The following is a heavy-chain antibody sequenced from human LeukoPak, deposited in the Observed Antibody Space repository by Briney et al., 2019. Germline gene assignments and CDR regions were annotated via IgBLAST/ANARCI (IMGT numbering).Heavy chain of an antibody. CDR2: IYPGDSET. V-gene: IGHV5-51*01. J-gene: IGHJ6*02. Sequence: GESLKISCQGSGYSFATYWIGWVRQMPGKGLEWMGIIYPGDSETRYSPSFQGQVTISVDKSISTAYLQWRSLKASDTAMYFCARRGIPMAGTSTIYDSYGLDVWGQGTTVTVSS. CDR3: ARRGIPMAGTSTIYDSYGLDV. CDR1: GYSFATYW. D-gene: IGHD6-19*01.